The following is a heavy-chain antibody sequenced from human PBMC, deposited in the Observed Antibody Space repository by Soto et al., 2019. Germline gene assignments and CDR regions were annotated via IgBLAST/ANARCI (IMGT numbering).Heavy chain of an antibody. D-gene: IGHD3-3*01. J-gene: IGHJ5*02. CDR3: ARGDEGHYDFWRFDP. Sequence: QVQLVQSGAEVKKPGASVKVSCKASGYTFTSYDINWVRQATGQGLEWMGWMNPNSGNTGYAQKFQGRVTMTRNTSXXTTYMELSSRRSEDTAVYYCARGDEGHYDFWRFDPRGKGTLVTVSS. CDR1: GYTFTSYD. CDR2: MNPNSGNT. V-gene: IGHV1-8*01.